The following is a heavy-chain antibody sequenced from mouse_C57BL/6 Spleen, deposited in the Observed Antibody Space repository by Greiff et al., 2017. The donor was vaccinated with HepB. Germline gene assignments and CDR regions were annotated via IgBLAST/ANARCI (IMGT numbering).Heavy chain of an antibody. D-gene: IGHD1-1*01. Sequence: EVKLMESGGGLVQPGGSLSLSCAASGFTFTDYYMSWVRQPPGKALEWLGFIRNKANGYTTEYSASVKGRFTISRDNSQSILYLQMNALRAEDSATYYCARPSGGSSSFAYWGQGTLVTVSA. CDR2: IRNKANGYTT. J-gene: IGHJ3*01. V-gene: IGHV7-3*01. CDR3: ARPSGGSSSFAY. CDR1: GFTFTDYY.